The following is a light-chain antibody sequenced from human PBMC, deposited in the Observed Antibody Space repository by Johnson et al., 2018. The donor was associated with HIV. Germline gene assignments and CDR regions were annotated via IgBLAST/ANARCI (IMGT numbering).Light chain of an antibody. CDR3: GTWDSSLSAAV. CDR1: SSNIGNNY. J-gene: IGLJ1*01. CDR2: DNN. V-gene: IGLV1-51*01. Sequence: HSVLTQPPSVSAAPGQKVTISCSGSSSNIGNNYVSWYQQLPGTAPKLLIYDNNKRPSGIPDRFSGSKSGTSATLVITGLQTGDEADYYCGTWDSSLSAAVFGTGTKVTVL.